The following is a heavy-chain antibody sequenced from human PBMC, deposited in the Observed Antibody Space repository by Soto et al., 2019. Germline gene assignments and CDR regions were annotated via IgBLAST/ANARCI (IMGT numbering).Heavy chain of an antibody. J-gene: IGHJ6*02. CDR1: GGSISSGGNY. V-gene: IGHV4-31*03. Sequence: QVQLQESGPGLGKPSQTLSLSCTVSGGSISSGGNYWSWIRQHPGKGLEWIGYIYYSGSTYYNPSLKSRVTISVDTSKNQFSLKLSSVTAADTAVYYCARDSTVTTTLLDVWGQGTTVIVSS. CDR3: ARDSTVTTTLLDV. CDR2: IYYSGST. D-gene: IGHD4-17*01.